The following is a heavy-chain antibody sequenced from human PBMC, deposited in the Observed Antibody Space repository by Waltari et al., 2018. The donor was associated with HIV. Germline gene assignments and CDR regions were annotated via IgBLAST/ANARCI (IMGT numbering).Heavy chain of an antibody. D-gene: IGHD5-18*01. CDR2: IYTSGTT. V-gene: IGHV4-61*02. J-gene: IGHJ2*01. CDR1: GGSISSGSYY. Sequence: QVQLQESGPRLVKPSQTLSLTCTVSGGSISSGSYYWSWIRQPAGKGLEWIGRIYTSGTTTDHPSLKSRVTISIDTSKNQFSLNLSSVTAADTAVYYCARDVGVQGWLNDIWNFDVWGRGTLVTVSS. CDR3: ARDVGVQGWLNDIWNFDV.